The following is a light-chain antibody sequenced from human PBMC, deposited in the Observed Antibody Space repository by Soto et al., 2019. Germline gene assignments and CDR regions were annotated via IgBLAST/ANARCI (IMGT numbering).Light chain of an antibody. V-gene: IGLV2-23*01. Sequence: QSVLTQPASVSGSPGQSITISCTGTSNDIGSYNLVSWYQHHPGKAPKFLIYEGTKRPSGVSSRFSGSKSANTASLTISGLQAEDEAYYYCCSYAGSSTYVFGTGTKVTVL. CDR3: CSYAGSSTYV. J-gene: IGLJ1*01. CDR1: SNDIGSYNL. CDR2: EGT.